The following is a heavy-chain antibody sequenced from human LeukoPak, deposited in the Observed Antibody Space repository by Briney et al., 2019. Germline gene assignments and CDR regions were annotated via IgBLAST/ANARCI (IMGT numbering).Heavy chain of an antibody. V-gene: IGHV3-23*01. D-gene: IGHD3-3*02. J-gene: IGHJ4*02. Sequence: PGGSLRLSCAASGFTFSHFAMNWIRHAPGKGLEWVSFINYNGADTNYADSVKGRFTVSRDNSKNTRYLRMTSLRAEDTGTYYCAKDIRACCWGQGTQVTVSS. CDR1: GFTFSHFA. CDR3: AKDIRACC. CDR2: INYNGADT.